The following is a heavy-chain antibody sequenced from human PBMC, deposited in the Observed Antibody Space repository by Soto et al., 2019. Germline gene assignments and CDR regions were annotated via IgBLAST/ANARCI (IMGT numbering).Heavy chain of an antibody. J-gene: IGHJ6*02. CDR2: IIPIFGTA. CDR1: GGTFSSYA. Sequence: QVQLVQSGAEVKKPGSSVKVSCKASGGTFSSYAISWVRQAPGQGLEWMGGIIPIFGTANYAQKFQGRVTITADESTSSAYMELSSLRSEDTAVYYCASPPQGAGYYYYGMDVWGQGTTVTVSS. CDR3: ASPPQGAGYYYYGMDV. V-gene: IGHV1-69*01.